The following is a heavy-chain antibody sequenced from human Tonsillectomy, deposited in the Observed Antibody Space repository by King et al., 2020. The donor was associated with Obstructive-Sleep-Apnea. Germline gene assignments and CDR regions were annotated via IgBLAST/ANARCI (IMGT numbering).Heavy chain of an antibody. CDR2: IKEDGSDK. CDR3: VLVTPYYFDF. D-gene: IGHD2-21*02. Sequence: VQLVESGGGLVQSGGSLRLSCAGSGFTFSFYYMTWVRQAPGRGLEWVANIKEDGSDKNYVDSVKGRFSISRDNAKNSLFLQMNSVSAEDTAVYYCVLVTPYYFDFWGQGTLVTVSS. V-gene: IGHV3-7*01. CDR1: GFTFSFYY. J-gene: IGHJ4*02.